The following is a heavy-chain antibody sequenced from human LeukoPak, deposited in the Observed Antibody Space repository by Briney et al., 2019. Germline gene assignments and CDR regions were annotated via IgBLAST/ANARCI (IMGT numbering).Heavy chain of an antibody. D-gene: IGHD2-8*01. J-gene: IGHJ4*02. CDR1: GLMFSDYF. CDR2: ISSNSKYT. CDR3: ARDNGNKYYFDY. V-gene: IGHV3-11*05. Sequence: PGGSPRLSCAASGLMFSDYFMMWIRQAPGKELESISYISSNSKYTKYADSVKGRFTISRDNAKKSLYLQMTSLRAEDTAVYYCARDNGNKYYFDYWGQGTLVTVSS.